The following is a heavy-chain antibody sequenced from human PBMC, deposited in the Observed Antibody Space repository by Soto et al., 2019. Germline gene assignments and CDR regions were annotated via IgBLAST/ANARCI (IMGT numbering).Heavy chain of an antibody. V-gene: IGHV4-34*01. CDR1: GGSFSGYY. CDR2: INHSGST. J-gene: IGHJ4*02. Sequence: NPSETLSLTCAVYGGSFSGYYWSWIRQPPGKGLEWIGEINHSGSTNYNPSLKSRVTISVDTSKNQFSLKLSSVTAADTAVYYCASLPDLGAISDSSGDHWGQGTLVTVSS. D-gene: IGHD3-22*01. CDR3: ASLPDLGAISDSSGDH.